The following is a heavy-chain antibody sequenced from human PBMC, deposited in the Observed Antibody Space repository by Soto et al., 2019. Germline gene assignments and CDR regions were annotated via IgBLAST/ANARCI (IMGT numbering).Heavy chain of an antibody. CDR1: GGSISSYY. V-gene: IGHV4-59*01. J-gene: IGHJ4*02. CDR3: ARYGATVTVIDY. D-gene: IGHD4-17*01. Sequence: PSETLSLTCTVSGGSISSYYWSWIRQPPGKGLEWIGYIYYSGSTNYNPSLKSRVTISVDTSKNQFSLKLSSVTAADTAVYYCARYGATVTVIDYWGQGTLVTVSS. CDR2: IYYSGST.